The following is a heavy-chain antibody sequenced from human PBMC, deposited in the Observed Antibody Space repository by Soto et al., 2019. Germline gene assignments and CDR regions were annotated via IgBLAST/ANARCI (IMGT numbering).Heavy chain of an antibody. CDR1: GFTFSSYG. CDR3: AKLSRDGYAFDY. J-gene: IGHJ4*02. Sequence: PEGTLRLYCAPSGFTFSSYGLRWVRQAPGKGLEWVAVISDDGSNKYYAGSVKGRFTISRENSKTTLYLQMNSLRAEDTAVSCCAKLSRDGYAFDYWGQGTLVTVYS. V-gene: IGHV3-30*18. D-gene: IGHD5-12*01. CDR2: ISDDGSNK.